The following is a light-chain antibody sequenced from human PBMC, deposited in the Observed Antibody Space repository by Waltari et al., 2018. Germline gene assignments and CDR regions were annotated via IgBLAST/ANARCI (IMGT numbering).Light chain of an antibody. Sequence: DIQMTQSPPSVSASVGDRVTITCRASHDIAGWLAWYQQKPGKAPKVLISGASKLQSGVPSRFSGSVYGTDFTLTISSLQPEDFATYFCQQGSSFPWTFGQGTNVEIK. CDR1: HDIAGW. V-gene: IGKV1-12*01. J-gene: IGKJ1*01. CDR3: QQGSSFPWT. CDR2: GAS.